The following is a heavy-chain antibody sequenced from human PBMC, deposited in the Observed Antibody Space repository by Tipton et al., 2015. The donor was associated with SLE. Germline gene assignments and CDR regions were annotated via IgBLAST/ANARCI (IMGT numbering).Heavy chain of an antibody. Sequence: SLQGRLTMTRDTSTSTAYMELRNLRSDDTAVYYCARSVLPYRSGAFDYWGQGTQVTVSS. J-gene: IGHJ4*02. CDR3: ARSVLPYRSGAFDY. V-gene: IGHV1-18*01. D-gene: IGHD6-19*01.